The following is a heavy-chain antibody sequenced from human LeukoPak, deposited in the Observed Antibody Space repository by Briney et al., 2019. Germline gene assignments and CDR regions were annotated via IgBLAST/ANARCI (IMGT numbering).Heavy chain of an antibody. V-gene: IGHV1-2*02. Sequence: GASVKVSCKASGYTFTGYYMHWVRQAPGQGLEWMGWINPNSGGTNYAQKFQGRVTMTRDTSISTAYMELRRLRSDDTAVYYCARESAPIEYSSSSGWFDPWGQGTLVTVSS. CDR3: ARESAPIEYSSSSGWFDP. CDR1: GYTFTGYY. CDR2: INPNSGGT. J-gene: IGHJ5*02. D-gene: IGHD6-6*01.